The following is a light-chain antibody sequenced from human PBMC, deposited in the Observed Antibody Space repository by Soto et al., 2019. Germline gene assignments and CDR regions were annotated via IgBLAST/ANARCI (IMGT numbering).Light chain of an antibody. V-gene: IGKV3-11*01. CDR2: DAS. CDR3: QQRNNWPPIT. Sequence: ENVLTQSPAILSLSPGDTATLSCRASQSVGRYLAWYQQKPGQAPRLVIYDASNRATGVPDRFSGSGSGTDFTLSISHLGPEDFAVYYCQQRNNWPPITFGQGTR. CDR1: QSVGRY. J-gene: IGKJ5*01.